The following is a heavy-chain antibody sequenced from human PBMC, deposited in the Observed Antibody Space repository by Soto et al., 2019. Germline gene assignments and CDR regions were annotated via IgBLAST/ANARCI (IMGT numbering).Heavy chain of an antibody. D-gene: IGHD2-15*01. Sequence: QVQLVQSGAEVKKPGASVKVSCKASGYTFTSYAMHWVRQAPGQRLEWMGWINAGNGNTKYSQKFQGRVTITRDTSASTVYMELSSLRSEDTAVYYWARGPGGPDGPGDYWGQGTLVTVSS. CDR2: INAGNGNT. V-gene: IGHV1-3*01. CDR3: ARGPGGPDGPGDY. CDR1: GYTFTSYA. J-gene: IGHJ4*02.